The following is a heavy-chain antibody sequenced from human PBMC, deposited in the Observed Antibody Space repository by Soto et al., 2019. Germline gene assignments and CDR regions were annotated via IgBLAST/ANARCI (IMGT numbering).Heavy chain of an antibody. CDR1: AFSLSTGGVG. CDR2: IYWDDDK. Sequence: SGPTLVNPTQTLTLTCTFSAFSLSTGGVGVSWIRQPPGKALEWLALIYWDDDKRYSPSLRSRLTLTKDTSKNQVVLTMTNMDPVDTATYYCIQSRFGGDCLQSYASYYYYGMDVWGQGTTVTVSS. J-gene: IGHJ6*02. V-gene: IGHV2-5*02. D-gene: IGHD2-21*02. CDR3: IQSRFGGDCLQSYASYYYYGMDV.